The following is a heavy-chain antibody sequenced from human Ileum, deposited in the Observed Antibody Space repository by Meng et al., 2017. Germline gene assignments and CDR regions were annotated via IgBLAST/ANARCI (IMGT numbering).Heavy chain of an antibody. V-gene: IGHV4-34*01. J-gene: IGHJ4*02. Sequence: QVHLTQLGTGRLDPAETLALSCAVFGGSFNDYACIWVRQTPGKRLWWIGQIHHSARTNHKSSLELRVTISVDTSKCQLSLKLTSVTTADTAMYYCVRCPARGTHDFDYWGQGALVTVSS. CDR1: GGSFNDYA. D-gene: IGHD3-16*01. CDR2: IHHSART. CDR3: VRCPARGTHDFDY.